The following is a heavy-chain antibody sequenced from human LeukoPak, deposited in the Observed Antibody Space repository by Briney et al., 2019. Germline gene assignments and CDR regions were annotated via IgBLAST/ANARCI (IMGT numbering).Heavy chain of an antibody. CDR2: IYYSGST. Sequence: SETLSLTCTVSGGFISSYYWSWIRQPPGKGLEWIGYIYYSGSTNYNPSLKSRVTISVDTSKNQFSLKLSSVTAADTAVYYCARDLVTTVYYGMDVWGQGTTVTVSS. CDR3: ARDLVTTVYYGMDV. CDR1: GGFISSYY. J-gene: IGHJ6*02. D-gene: IGHD4-4*01. V-gene: IGHV4-59*01.